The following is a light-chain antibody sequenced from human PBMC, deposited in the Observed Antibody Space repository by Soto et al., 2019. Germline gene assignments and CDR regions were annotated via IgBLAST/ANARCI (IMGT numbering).Light chain of an antibody. J-gene: IGLJ2*01. V-gene: IGLV2-14*01. CDR3: SSYTTSYTVV. Sequence: QSALTQPASVSGSPGQSITISCTGTSSDVGYYNYVSWYQQHPGKAPKLMIYDVSNRPSGVSDRFSGSKSGNTASLTISGLQADDEADYYCSSYTTSYTVVFGGGTKLTVL. CDR1: SSDVGYYNY. CDR2: DVS.